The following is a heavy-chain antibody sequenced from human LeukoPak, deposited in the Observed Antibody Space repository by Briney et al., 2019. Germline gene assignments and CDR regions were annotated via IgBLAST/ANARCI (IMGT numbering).Heavy chain of an antibody. V-gene: IGHV1-24*01. CDR1: GYTLTELS. CDR2: FDPEDGET. Sequence: ASVKVPCKVSGYTLTELSMHWVRQAPGKGLAWMGGFDPEDGETIYAQKFQGRVTMTEDTSTDTAYMELSSLRSEDTAVYYCATLGTMVRGVITAFDIWGQGTMVTVSS. D-gene: IGHD3-10*01. CDR3: ATLGTMVRGVITAFDI. J-gene: IGHJ3*02.